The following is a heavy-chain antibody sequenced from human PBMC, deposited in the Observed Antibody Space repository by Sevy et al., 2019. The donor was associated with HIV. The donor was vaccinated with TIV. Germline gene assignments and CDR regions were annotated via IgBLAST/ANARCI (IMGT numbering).Heavy chain of an antibody. Sequence: GGSLILSCAASGFTFSSYAMHWVRQAPGKGLEWVSAISNSGSDTKYAGSVKGRFTISRDNSKITLYVQMNSMSAEDTAVYYCAKDRITVMGDAFDLWGQGTMVTVSS. CDR2: ISNSGSDT. CDR1: GFTFSSYA. CDR3: AKDRITVMGDAFDL. V-gene: IGHV3-23*01. D-gene: IGHD4-17*01. J-gene: IGHJ3*01.